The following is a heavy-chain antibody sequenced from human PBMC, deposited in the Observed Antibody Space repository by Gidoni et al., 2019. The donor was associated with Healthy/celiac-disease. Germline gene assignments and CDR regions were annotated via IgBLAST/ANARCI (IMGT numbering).Heavy chain of an antibody. CDR2: ISYDGSNK. CDR1: GFTFSSYA. V-gene: IGHV3-30-3*01. J-gene: IGHJ4*02. CDR3: ASILAAWEDV. Sequence: QVQLLESGGGVVQPGRSLRLSCAASGFTFSSYAMHWVRQAPGKGLEWVAVISYDGSNKYYADSVKGRFTISRDNSKNTLYLQMNSLRAEDTAVYYCASILAAWEDVWGQGTLVTVSS. D-gene: IGHD6-6*01.